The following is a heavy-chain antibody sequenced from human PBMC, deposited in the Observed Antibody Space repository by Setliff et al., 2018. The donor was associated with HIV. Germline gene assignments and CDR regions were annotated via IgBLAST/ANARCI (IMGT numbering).Heavy chain of an antibody. CDR3: ARASTVVTPGWLDP. D-gene: IGHD4-17*01. CDR1: GYTFTDSY. Sequence: GASVKVSCKASGYTFTDSYVHWVRQAPGQGLEWMGGIIPIFGTPNYAQKFQGRVTITADESTSTAYMELASLTSEDTAVYYCARASTVVTPGWLDPWGQGTLVTVSS. CDR2: IIPIFGTP. J-gene: IGHJ5*02. V-gene: IGHV1-69*13.